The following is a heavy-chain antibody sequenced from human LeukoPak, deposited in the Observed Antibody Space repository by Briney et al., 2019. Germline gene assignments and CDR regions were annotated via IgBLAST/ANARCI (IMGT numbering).Heavy chain of an antibody. CDR3: ARDVDYYDFWSGYYTGGKLSYFDY. Sequence: GGSLRLSCAASGFTFSSYSMNWVRQAPGKGLEWVSYISSSSSTIYYADSVKGRFTISRDNAKNSLYLQMNSLRDEDTAVYYCARDVDYYDFWSGYYTGGKLSYFDYWGQGTLVTVSS. CDR1: GFTFSSYS. V-gene: IGHV3-48*02. D-gene: IGHD3-3*01. CDR2: ISSSSSTI. J-gene: IGHJ4*02.